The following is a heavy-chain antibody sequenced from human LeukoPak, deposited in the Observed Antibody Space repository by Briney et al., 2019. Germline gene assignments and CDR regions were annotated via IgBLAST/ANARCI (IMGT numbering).Heavy chain of an antibody. D-gene: IGHD6-13*01. CDR1: GFTFSDYY. V-gene: IGHV3-11*01. Sequence: GGSLRLSCAASGFTFSDYYMSWIRQTPGKGLEWVSYMGSSGSTIYYADSVKGRFTISRDNAKNSLCLQMNSLRAEDTAVYYCARVPLYSSSWYYFDYWGQGTLVTVSS. J-gene: IGHJ4*02. CDR3: ARVPLYSSSWYYFDY. CDR2: MGSSGSTI.